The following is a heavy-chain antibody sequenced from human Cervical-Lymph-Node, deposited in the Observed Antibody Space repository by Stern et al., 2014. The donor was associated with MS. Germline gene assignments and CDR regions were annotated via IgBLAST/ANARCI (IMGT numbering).Heavy chain of an antibody. CDR1: GFTFSAYW. CDR3: ARPAGRY. J-gene: IGHJ4*02. CDR2: IKQDGNEK. V-gene: IGHV3-7*01. Sequence: EVQLVESGGNLVQPGGSLRLSCAASGFTFSAYWMTWVRQAPGKGLESVAYIKQDGNEKYYVDSVKGRFTISRDNAAKSLYLHMESLRAEDTAVYYCARPAGRYWGRGTLVTVSS.